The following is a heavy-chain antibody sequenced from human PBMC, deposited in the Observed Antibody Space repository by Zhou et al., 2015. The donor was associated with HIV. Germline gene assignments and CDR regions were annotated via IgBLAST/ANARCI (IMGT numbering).Heavy chain of an antibody. CDR2: ITPTFGGA. CDR3: ARHRSLA. CDR1: GYSFSVYY. J-gene: IGHJ5*02. Sequence: QAQLVQSGAEVKKPGASVKVSCEASGYSFSVYYMHWARQAPGQGLEWMGGITPTFGGADYAQKLHGRVTITADESTRTAYMELSSLRSDDTALYYCARHRSLAWGQGTLVTVSP. V-gene: IGHV1-69*01. D-gene: IGHD3-3*01.